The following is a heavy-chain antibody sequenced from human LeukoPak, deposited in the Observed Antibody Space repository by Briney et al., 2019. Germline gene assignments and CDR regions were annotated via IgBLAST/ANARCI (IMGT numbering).Heavy chain of an antibody. V-gene: IGHV3-23*01. Sequence: GGSLRLSCAASGFTFSSYAMTWVRQAPGKGLEWVSAISGSGDITYYADSVKGRFTISRDDFKNTLYLQMNSLRADDTAVYFCAKTSAGRPYYFDYWGQGTLVTVSS. CDR3: AKTSAGRPYYFDY. CDR2: ISGSGDIT. CDR1: GFTFSSYA. J-gene: IGHJ4*02. D-gene: IGHD6-13*01.